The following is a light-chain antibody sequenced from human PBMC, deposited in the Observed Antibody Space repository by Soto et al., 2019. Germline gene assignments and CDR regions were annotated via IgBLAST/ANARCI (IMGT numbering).Light chain of an antibody. Sequence: EIVLTQSPGTLSLSPGDRATLSCRASRSVTDTYLAWYQQKPGQAPRLLIYDASSRATGIPDRFSGSGSGTEFTITISSLQSEDFAVYYCQQYGSTLWTFGQGTKVHIK. J-gene: IGKJ1*01. CDR1: RSVTDTY. CDR3: QQYGSTLWT. CDR2: DAS. V-gene: IGKV3-20*01.